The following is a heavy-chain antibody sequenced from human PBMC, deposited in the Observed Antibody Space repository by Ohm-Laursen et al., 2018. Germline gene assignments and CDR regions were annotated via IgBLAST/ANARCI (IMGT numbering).Heavy chain of an antibody. J-gene: IGHJ4*02. D-gene: IGHD3-22*01. CDR1: GFTFSDYY. Sequence: SLRLSCAASGFTFSDYYMSWIRQAPGQGLECVSPISGSSNFIYYADSVKGRFTISRDNAKNSLYLQMDSLRAEDTAVYYCARGLYSYDSSGYPALWGQGTLVTVSS. CDR3: ARGLYSYDSSGYPAL. CDR2: ISGSSNFI. V-gene: IGHV3-11*06.